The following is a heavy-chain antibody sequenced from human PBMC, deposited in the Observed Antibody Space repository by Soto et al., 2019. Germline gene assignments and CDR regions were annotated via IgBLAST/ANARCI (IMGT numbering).Heavy chain of an antibody. CDR1: GGTFSSYA. CDR2: IIPIFGTA. Sequence: SVKVSCKASGGTFSSYAISWVRQAPGQGLEWMGWIIPIFGTANYARKFQGRVTITADESTSTAYMELSSLRSEDTAVYYCARDGYDSSGNYGMDVWGQGTTVTVSS. J-gene: IGHJ6*02. CDR3: ARDGYDSSGNYGMDV. V-gene: IGHV1-69*13. D-gene: IGHD3-22*01.